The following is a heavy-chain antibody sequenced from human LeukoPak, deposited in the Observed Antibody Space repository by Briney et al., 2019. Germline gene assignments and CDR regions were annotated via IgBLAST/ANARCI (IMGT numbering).Heavy chain of an antibody. Sequence: EASVKVSCKASRGTFSNYAITWVRQAPGQGLEWMGGIIPIFDTTNYAQKFQGRVTITADESTSTAYMELSSLRSDDTAVYYCSRVIAAAPQRDLGYWGQGTLVTVSS. CDR1: RGTFSNYA. CDR2: IIPIFDTT. CDR3: SRVIAAAPQRDLGY. V-gene: IGHV1-69*13. J-gene: IGHJ4*02. D-gene: IGHD6-13*01.